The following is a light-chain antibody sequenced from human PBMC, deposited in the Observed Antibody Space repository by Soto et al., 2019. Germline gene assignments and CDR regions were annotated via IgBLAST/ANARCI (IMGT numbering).Light chain of an antibody. CDR2: EVT. V-gene: IGLV2-14*01. J-gene: IGLJ1*01. CDR3: NSYTRANTLV. Sequence: QSVLTQPASVSGSPGQSITISCTGTSSDVGAYASVSWFQQHPGKAPKLIIYEVTHRPSGVSIRFSASKSGNTASLTISGLQAEDEADYYCNSYTRANTLVSGTGTKVTVL. CDR1: SSDVGAYAS.